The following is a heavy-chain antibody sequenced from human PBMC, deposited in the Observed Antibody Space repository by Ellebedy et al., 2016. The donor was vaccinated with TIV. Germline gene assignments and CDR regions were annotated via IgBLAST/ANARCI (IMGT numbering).Heavy chain of an antibody. D-gene: IGHD3-22*01. Sequence: AASVKVSCKASGGTFSSYAISWVRQAPGQGLEWMGGIIPIFGTANYAQKFQGRVTITADESTSTAYMELSSLRSEDTAVYYCARDGRDSRPTDAFDIWGQGTMVTVSS. V-gene: IGHV1-69*13. CDR2: IIPIFGTA. CDR1: GGTFSSYA. J-gene: IGHJ3*02. CDR3: ARDGRDSRPTDAFDI.